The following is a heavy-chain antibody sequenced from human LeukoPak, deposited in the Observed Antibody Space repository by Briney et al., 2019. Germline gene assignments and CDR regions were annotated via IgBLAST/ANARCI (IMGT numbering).Heavy chain of an antibody. J-gene: IGHJ5*02. CDR2: IIPIFGTA. CDR3: ARDFVGGYSGYDNNWFDP. CDR1: GGTFSSYA. D-gene: IGHD5-12*01. Sequence: AASVTVSCTASGGTFSSYAISWVRQAPGQGLEWMGGIIPIFGTANYAQKFQGRVTITADESTSTAYTELSSLRSEDTAVYYCARDFVGGYSGYDNNWFDPWGQGTLVTVSS. V-gene: IGHV1-69*01.